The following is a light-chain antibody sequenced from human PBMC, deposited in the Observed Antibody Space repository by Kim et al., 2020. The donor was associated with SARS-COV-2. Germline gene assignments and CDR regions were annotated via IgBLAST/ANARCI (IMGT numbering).Light chain of an antibody. CDR2: AAS. V-gene: IGKV3-15*01. Sequence: EVVMTQSPATLSESPGERVTLSCRASQSVGSNLAWYQQKPSQAPSLLISAASTRATGTPARFSCSGSGTDFTLTISSMQSDDSALYYCQQYGDCPPWTFGQGTKVDIK. CDR3: QQYGDCPPWT. J-gene: IGKJ1*01. CDR1: QSVGSN.